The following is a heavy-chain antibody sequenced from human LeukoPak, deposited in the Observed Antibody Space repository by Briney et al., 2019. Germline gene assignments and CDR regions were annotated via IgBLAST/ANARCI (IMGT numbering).Heavy chain of an antibody. CDR3: AKGLDY. J-gene: IGHJ4*02. Sequence: GGSLRLSCAASGFTFSSYAMNWVRQAPGKGLEWVAVISNDGSNKYYADSVKGRFTISRDNSKNTLYLQMNSLRGEDTAVYYCAKGLDYWGQGTLVTVSS. CDR1: GFTFSSYA. V-gene: IGHV3-30*04. CDR2: ISNDGSNK.